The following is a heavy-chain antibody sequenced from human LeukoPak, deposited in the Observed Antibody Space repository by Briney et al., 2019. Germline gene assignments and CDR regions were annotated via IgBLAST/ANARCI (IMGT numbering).Heavy chain of an antibody. CDR3: ARTGGYSGYDTPDY. V-gene: IGHV1-2*02. CDR1: GYTFTGYY. CDR2: INPNSGGT. J-gene: IGHJ4*02. Sequence: ASVKVSCKASGYTFTGYYMHWVRQAPGQGLEWMGWINPNSGGTNYAQKFQGRVTMTRDTSISTAYMELSRLRSDDTAVYYCARTGGYSGYDTPDYRGQGTLVTVSS. D-gene: IGHD5-12*01.